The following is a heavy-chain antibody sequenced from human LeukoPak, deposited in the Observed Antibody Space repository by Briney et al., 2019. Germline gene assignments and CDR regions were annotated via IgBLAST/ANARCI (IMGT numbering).Heavy chain of an antibody. Sequence: ASVKVSCKASGYTFTNYGISWVRQAPGQGLEWMGWISAYNGNTNYAQKLQGRVTMTTDTSTSTAYMELRSLRAEDTAVYYCTREDHSNYNYWGQGTLVTVSS. CDR1: GYTFTNYG. J-gene: IGHJ4*02. CDR3: TREDHSNYNY. D-gene: IGHD4-11*01. CDR2: ISAYNGNT. V-gene: IGHV1-18*01.